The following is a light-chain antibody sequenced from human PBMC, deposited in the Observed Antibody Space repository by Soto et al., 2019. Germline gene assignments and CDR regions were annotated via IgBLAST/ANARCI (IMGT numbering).Light chain of an antibody. V-gene: IGKV3-20*01. CDR1: QSVSSSY. J-gene: IGKJ1*01. CDR2: GAS. Sequence: EIVLTQSLGTLSLSPGERATLSCRASQSVSSSYLAWYQQKPGQAPRLLIYGASSRATGIPDRFSGSGSGTEFTLTISSLQPDDFAPYYCQQYNSDSPRTFGQGTKVDIK. CDR3: QQYNSDSPRT.